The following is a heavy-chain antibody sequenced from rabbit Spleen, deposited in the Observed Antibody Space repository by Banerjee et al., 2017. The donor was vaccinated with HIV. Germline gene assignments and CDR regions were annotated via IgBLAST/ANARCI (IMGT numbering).Heavy chain of an antibody. CDR2: INASTGKP. CDR3: ARDLVGVIGWNFYL. Sequence: QEQLVESGGGLVQPEGSLTLTCKASGFSFSDRDVMCWVRQAPGKGLEWIACINASTGKPVYATWASGRFTISRTSSTTVTLRMISLTAADRATYFCARDLVGVIGWNFYLWGPGTLVTVS. V-gene: IGHV1S45*01. D-gene: IGHD1-1*01. J-gene: IGHJ4*01. CDR1: GFSFSDRDV.